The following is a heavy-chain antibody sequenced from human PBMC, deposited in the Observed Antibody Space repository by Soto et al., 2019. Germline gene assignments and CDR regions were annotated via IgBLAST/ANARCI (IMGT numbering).Heavy chain of an antibody. D-gene: IGHD3-22*01. J-gene: IGHJ4*02. Sequence: GASVKVSCKVSGYTLTESSMHWVRQAPGKGLEWMGGFDPEDGETIYAQKFQGRVTMTEDTSTDTAYMELSSLRSEDTAVYYCATDLGYYDSSGYDYWGQGTLVTVSS. V-gene: IGHV1-24*01. CDR1: GYTLTESS. CDR3: ATDLGYYDSSGYDY. CDR2: FDPEDGET.